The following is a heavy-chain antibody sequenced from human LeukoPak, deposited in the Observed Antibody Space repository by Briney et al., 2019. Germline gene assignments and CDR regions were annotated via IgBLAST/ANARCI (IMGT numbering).Heavy chain of an antibody. V-gene: IGHV3-23*01. CDR1: GFTFSSYA. J-gene: IGHJ4*02. CDR2: ISGSGGST. CDR3: SPDSSGYYSGY. Sequence: GGSLRLSCAASGFTFSSYAMSWVRQAPGKGLEWVSAISGSGGSTYYADSVKGRFTISRDNSKNTLYLQMNSLRAEDTAVYYCSPDSSGYYSGYWGQGTLVTVSS. D-gene: IGHD3-22*01.